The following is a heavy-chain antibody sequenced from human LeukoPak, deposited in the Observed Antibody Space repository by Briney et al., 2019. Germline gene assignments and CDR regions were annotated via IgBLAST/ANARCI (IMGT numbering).Heavy chain of an antibody. CDR2: INHSGST. Sequence: SETLSLTRAVYGGSFSGYYWSWIRQPPGKGLEWIGEINHSGSTNYNPSLKSRVTISVDTSKNQFSLKLSSVTAADTAVYYCARVVVMDWFDPWGQGTLVTVSS. CDR3: ARVVVMDWFDP. D-gene: IGHD3-22*01. J-gene: IGHJ5*02. V-gene: IGHV4-34*01. CDR1: GGSFSGYY.